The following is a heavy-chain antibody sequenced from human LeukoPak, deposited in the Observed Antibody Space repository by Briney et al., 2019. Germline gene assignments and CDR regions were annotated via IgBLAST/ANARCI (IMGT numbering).Heavy chain of an antibody. CDR2: INHSGST. J-gene: IGHJ4*02. Sequence: PSETLSLTCAVYGGSFSGYYWSWIRQPPGEGLEWIGEINHSGSTNYNPSLKSRVTISVDTSKNQFSLKLSSVTAADTAVYYCARGESGYWGQGTLVTVSS. CDR3: ARGESGY. V-gene: IGHV4-34*01. CDR1: GGSFSGYY.